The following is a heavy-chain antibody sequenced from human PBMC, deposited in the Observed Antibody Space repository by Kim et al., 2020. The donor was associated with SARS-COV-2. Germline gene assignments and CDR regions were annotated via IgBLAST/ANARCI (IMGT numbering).Heavy chain of an antibody. D-gene: IGHD6-13*01. Sequence: AQKFQGRVTITADESTSTAYMELSSLRSEDTAVYYCAARSRWVARYRADPWGQGTLVTVSS. CDR3: AARSRWVARYRADP. V-gene: IGHV1-69*01. J-gene: IGHJ5*02.